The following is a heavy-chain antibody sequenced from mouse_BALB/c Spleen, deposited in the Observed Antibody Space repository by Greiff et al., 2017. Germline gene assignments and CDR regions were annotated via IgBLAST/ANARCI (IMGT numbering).Heavy chain of an antibody. J-gene: IGHJ4*01. CDR1: GYTFTSYW. V-gene: IGHV1-7*01. D-gene: IGHD2-1*01. Sequence: QVQLKQSGAELAKPGASVKMSCKASGYTFTSYWMHWVKQRPGQGLEWIGYINPSTGYTEYNQKFKDKATLTADKSSSTAYMQLSSLTSEDSAVYYCAYGNYDPLVLPEYAMDYWGQGTSVTVSS. CDR2: INPSTGYT. CDR3: AYGNYDPLVLPEYAMDY.